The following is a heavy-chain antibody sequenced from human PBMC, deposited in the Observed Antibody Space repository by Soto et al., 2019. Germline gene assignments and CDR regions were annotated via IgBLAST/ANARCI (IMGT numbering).Heavy chain of an antibody. D-gene: IGHD2-15*01. CDR3: GRYCSGGSCYTVDYYCMDV. CDR1: GGTFRNYG. Sequence: ASVKVSCKASGGTFRNYGIGWVRQAPGQGLEWMGGIIPVYATTNYAQKFQGRVTITADESTSTAYIEMSSLRSEDTAMFYCGRYCSGGSCYTVDYYCMDVWGQGTTVTVSS. J-gene: IGHJ6*02. CDR2: IIPVYATT. V-gene: IGHV1-69*13.